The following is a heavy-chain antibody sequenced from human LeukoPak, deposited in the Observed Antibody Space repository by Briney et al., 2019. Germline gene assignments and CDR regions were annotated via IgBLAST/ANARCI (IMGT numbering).Heavy chain of an antibody. CDR3: ARDRLSIVLMVYAIRAEDYYYYMDV. J-gene: IGHJ6*03. Sequence: GGSLRLSCTASGFTFGDYAMSWVRQAPGKGLEWVSYISSSSSTIYYADSVKGRFTISRDNAKNSLYLQMNSLRAEDTAVYYCARDRLSIVLMVYAIRAEDYYYYMDVWGKGTTVTVSS. CDR1: GFTFGDYA. V-gene: IGHV3-48*01. CDR2: ISSSSSTI. D-gene: IGHD2-8*01.